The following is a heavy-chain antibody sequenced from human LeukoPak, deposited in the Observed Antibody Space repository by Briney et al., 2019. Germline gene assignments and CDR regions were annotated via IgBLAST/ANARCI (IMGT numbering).Heavy chain of an antibody. CDR1: GFTFGDYA. J-gene: IGHJ3*02. CDR3: TASLRLGYCSGGTCLGAFDI. D-gene: IGHD2-15*01. Sequence: PGGSLRLSCKASGFTFGDYAMSWVRPAPGKGMEWVGFIRSQAYGGETDYAVYLKGRFTISRDDSKSIAYLQMTSLKTEDTAVFYCTASLRLGYCSGGTCLGAFDIWGKGTMVTVSS. V-gene: IGHV3-49*04. CDR2: IRSQAYGGET.